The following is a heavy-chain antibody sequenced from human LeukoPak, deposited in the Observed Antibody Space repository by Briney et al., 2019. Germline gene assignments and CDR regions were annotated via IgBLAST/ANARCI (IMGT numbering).Heavy chain of an antibody. CDR1: GGSISSSSYY. D-gene: IGHD4-23*01. V-gene: IGHV4-39*07. J-gene: IGHJ4*02. CDR3: AKIGGNSQFFQREFDY. Sequence: SETLSLTCTVSGGSISSSSYYWGWIRQPPGKGLEWIGSIYYSGSTYYNPSLKSRVTISVDTSKNQFSLKLSSVTAADTAVYYCAKIGGNSQFFQREFDYWGQGTLVTVSS. CDR2: IYYSGST.